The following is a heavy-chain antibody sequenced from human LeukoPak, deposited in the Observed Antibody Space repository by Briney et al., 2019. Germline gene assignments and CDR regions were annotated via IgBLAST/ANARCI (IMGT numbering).Heavy chain of an antibody. Sequence: PGGSLRLSCVASGCTISSYSMNWVRQAPGKGLEWVSSISSSSSYKYYTDSVKGRFTISRDNAKNSLYLQMNSLRAEDTAVYYCARSAAGTYYWGRGTLVTVSS. CDR3: ARSAAGTYY. CDR2: ISSSSSYK. CDR1: GCTISSYS. V-gene: IGHV3-21*01. J-gene: IGHJ4*02. D-gene: IGHD1-1*01.